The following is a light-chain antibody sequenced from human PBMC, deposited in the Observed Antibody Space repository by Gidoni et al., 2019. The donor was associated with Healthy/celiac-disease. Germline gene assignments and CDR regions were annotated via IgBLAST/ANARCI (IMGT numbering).Light chain of an antibody. V-gene: IGKV3-15*01. CDR1: QSVSSN. CDR3: QQYNNWPPPWT. J-gene: IGKJ1*01. CDR2: GAS. Sequence: IVMTQSQATLSVSPGERATLSCRASQSVSSNLAWYQQIPGQAPRLLIYGASTRATGIPARYRGSGSGTEFTLTISSLQSEDFAVYYCQQYNNWPPPWTFGQXTKVEIK.